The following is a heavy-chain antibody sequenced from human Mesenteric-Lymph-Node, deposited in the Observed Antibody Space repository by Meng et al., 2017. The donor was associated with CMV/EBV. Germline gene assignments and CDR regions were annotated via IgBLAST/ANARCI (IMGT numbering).Heavy chain of an antibody. Sequence: LSLTCAASGFTFSSYIMHWVRQPPGKGLEWVALISYDGNIEYYAESVKGRFTISRDTSKNTLYLQMNSLRSEDTGVYYCAKDNSASYYYYGMDVWGQGTTVTVSS. J-gene: IGHJ6*02. D-gene: IGHD2/OR15-2a*01. CDR3: AKDNSASYYYYGMDV. CDR2: ISYDGNIE. CDR1: GFTFSSYI. V-gene: IGHV3-30-3*01.